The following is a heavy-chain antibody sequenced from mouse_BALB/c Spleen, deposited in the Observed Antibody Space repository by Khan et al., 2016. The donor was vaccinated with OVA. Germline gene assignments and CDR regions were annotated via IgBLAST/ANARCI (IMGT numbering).Heavy chain of an antibody. J-gene: IGHJ2*01. CDR3: ARMARK. CDR2: IDPQSGNT. Sequence: VQLQQSGAELVKPGATVKLSCTASGLNIKDTYMHWLKQSPEQGLEWIGRIDPQSGNTKYDPKLQGKATITADTSYKTACLYPSSLTSEDTSVYYCARMARKWGQGTTLTVSS. CDR1: GLNIKDTY. V-gene: IGHV14-3*02.